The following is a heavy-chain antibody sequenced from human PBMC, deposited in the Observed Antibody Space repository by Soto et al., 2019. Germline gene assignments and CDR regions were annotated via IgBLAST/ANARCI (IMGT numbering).Heavy chain of an antibody. V-gene: IGHV4-34*01. CDR1: GGSFSGYY. CDR2: INYSGNT. D-gene: IGHD1-26*01. Sequence: PSETLSLTCAVYGGSFSGYYWSWIRQPPGKGLEWIGEINYSGNTNYNPSLKSRVSISVDTSKNQLFLNMSSMTAADTAMYYCARHHVRGRTIVGAAEYWGQGTLVTVSS. J-gene: IGHJ4*02. CDR3: ARHHVRGRTIVGAAEY.